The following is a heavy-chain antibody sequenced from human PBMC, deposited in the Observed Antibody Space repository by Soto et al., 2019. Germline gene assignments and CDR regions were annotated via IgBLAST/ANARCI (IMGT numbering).Heavy chain of an antibody. D-gene: IGHD6-25*01. CDR3: ARRKERSGPNYFDV. V-gene: IGHV1-8*01. CDR1: GYTFIKYD. J-gene: IGHJ4*02. CDR2: MNPSNGNA. Sequence: GASVKVSCKASGYTFIKYDINWVLQATGQGLEWMGWMNPSNGNAGYAQNFRGRVTMTSNTSITTAYMELSGLRYEDTAVYYCARRKERSGPNYFDVWGQGTLVTVSS.